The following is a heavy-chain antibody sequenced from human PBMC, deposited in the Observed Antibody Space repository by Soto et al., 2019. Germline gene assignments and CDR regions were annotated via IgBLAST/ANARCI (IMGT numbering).Heavy chain of an antibody. V-gene: IGHV4-59*01. Sequence: SETLSLACTVSGGSISSYYWSWIRQPPGKGLEWIGYIYYSGSTNYNPSLKSRVTISVDTSKNQFSLKLTSVTAADTAVYYCARHFPSASATDSYYGLDVWGQGTTVTVSS. J-gene: IGHJ6*02. CDR1: GGSISSYY. CDR2: IYYSGST. CDR3: ARHFPSASATDSYYGLDV.